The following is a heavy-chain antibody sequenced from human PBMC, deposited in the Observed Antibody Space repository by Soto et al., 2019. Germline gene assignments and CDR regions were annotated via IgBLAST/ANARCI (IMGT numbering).Heavy chain of an antibody. Sequence: SETLSLTCTVSGGSISTYYWSWIRQPAGKGLEWLGRINPSGSTNYNPSLKTRVTMSVDTSNNQFSLSLSSMTAADTAVYYCARQEMTTGYNWFDPWGQGTLVTVSS. CDR1: GGSISTYY. J-gene: IGHJ5*02. V-gene: IGHV4-4*07. CDR3: ARQEMTTGYNWFDP. D-gene: IGHD4-4*01. CDR2: INPSGST.